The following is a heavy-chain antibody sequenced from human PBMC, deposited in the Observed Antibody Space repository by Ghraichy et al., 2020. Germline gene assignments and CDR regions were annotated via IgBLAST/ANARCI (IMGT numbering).Heavy chain of an antibody. J-gene: IGHJ5*02. CDR2: ISGSGGST. CDR1: GFSISSYG. D-gene: IGHD4-11*01. V-gene: IGHV3-23*01. Sequence: GGSLRLSCAASGFSISSYGMSWVRQAPGKGLEWVSGISGSGGSTYYADSMKGRSTIYRDNSKKTLYLQMNSLRAEDTAVYYCAKDGSTVTAGINWFDTWGQGTLVTVSS. CDR3: AKDGSTVTAGINWFDT.